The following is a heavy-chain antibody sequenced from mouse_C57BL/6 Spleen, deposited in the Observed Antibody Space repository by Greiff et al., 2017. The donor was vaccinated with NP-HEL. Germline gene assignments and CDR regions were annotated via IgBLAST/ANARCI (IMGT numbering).Heavy chain of an antibody. CDR2: IDPETGGT. V-gene: IGHV1-15*01. D-gene: IGHD1-1*01. CDR1: GYTFTDYE. CDR3: TDDYGSSPLDY. J-gene: IGHJ2*01. Sequence: QVQLQQSGAELVRPGASVTLSCKASGYTFTDYEMHWVKQTPVHGLEWIGAIDPETGGTAYNQKFKGKAILTADKSSSTAYMELRSLTSEDSAVYYCTDDYGSSPLDYWGQGTTLTVSS.